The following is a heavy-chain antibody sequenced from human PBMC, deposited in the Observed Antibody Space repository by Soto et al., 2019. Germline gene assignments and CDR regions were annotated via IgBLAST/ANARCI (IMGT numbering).Heavy chain of an antibody. CDR2: ISYDGTNR. J-gene: IGHJ4*02. CDR1: GFSFSISP. CDR3: ARDPKTSGGQHWAFNYFDS. Sequence: GGSLRLSCAASGFSFSISPMHWVRQAPGKGPEWVALISYDGTNRFYADSVKGRFTISRDNSKSTLYLQVDSLRPEDAAVYYCARDPKTSGGQHWAFNYFDSWGQGTLVTVSS. V-gene: IGHV3-30-3*01. D-gene: IGHD7-27*01.